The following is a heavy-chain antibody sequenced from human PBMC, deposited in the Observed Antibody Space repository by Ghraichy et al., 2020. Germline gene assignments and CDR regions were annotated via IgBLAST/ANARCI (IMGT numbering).Heavy chain of an antibody. J-gene: IGHJ4*02. D-gene: IGHD2-15*01. CDR2: INSYGSST. Sequence: GGSLRLSCAASGFTLSNYWMHWVRQAPGKGLVWVSRINSYGSSTIYADSVKGRFTISRDNAKSTLYLQMNSLRAEDTAVYYCAREYCSGRRCFFGTGGSHFAYWGQGTLVTVS. CDR3: AREYCSGRRCFFGTGGSHFAY. V-gene: IGHV3-74*01. CDR1: GFTLSNYW.